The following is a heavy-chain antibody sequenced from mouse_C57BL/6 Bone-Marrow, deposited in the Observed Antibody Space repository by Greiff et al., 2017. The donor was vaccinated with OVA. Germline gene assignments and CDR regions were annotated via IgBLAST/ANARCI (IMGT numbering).Heavy chain of an antibody. Sequence: EVMLVESGGDLVKPGGSLKLSCAVSGFTFSSYGMSWVRQTPDKRLEWVATISSGGSYTYYPDSVKGRFTISRDNAKNTLYLQMSSLKSEDTAMYYCARQYYWYFDVWGTGTTVTVSS. CDR2: ISSGGSYT. V-gene: IGHV5-6*02. CDR3: ARQYYWYFDV. CDR1: GFTFSSYG. J-gene: IGHJ1*03.